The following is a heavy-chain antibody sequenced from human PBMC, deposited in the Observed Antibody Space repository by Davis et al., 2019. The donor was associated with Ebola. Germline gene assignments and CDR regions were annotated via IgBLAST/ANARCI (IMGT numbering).Heavy chain of an antibody. J-gene: IGHJ6*02. V-gene: IGHV4-39*01. Sequence: TFSSYAMSWVRQPPGKGLEWIGSIYYSGSTYYNPSLKSRVTISVDTSKNQFSLKLSSVTAADTAVYYCARTWELPYYYYGMDVWGQGTTVTVSS. CDR2: IYYSGST. CDR3: ARTWELPYYYYGMDV. D-gene: IGHD1-26*01. CDR1: TFSSYA.